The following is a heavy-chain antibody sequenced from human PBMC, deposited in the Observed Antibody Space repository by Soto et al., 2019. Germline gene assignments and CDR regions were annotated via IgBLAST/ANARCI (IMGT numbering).Heavy chain of an antibody. CDR2: IYYGGST. J-gene: IGHJ4*02. CDR1: GDSVSSSNYY. D-gene: IGHD2-15*01. Sequence: QLQLQESGPGLVKPSETLSLTCTVSGDSVSSSNYYWGWIRQPPGKGLEWIASIYYGGSTYYNPSRKSRLTISVDTSRSQFSLMLGSVTAADTAVYYCARHIGCWSGGGCYSDYWGQGTLVTVSS. CDR3: ARHIGCWSGGGCYSDY. V-gene: IGHV4-39*01.